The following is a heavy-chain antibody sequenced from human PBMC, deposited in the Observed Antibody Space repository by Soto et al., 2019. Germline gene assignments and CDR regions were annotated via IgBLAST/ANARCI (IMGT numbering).Heavy chain of an antibody. D-gene: IGHD3-3*01. Sequence: EMQLVESGGGLVQPGRSLRLSCAASGFTFDDYAMHWVRQVPGKGLEWVSGISWNSEVKLYADTTKGRFTISRDNADNSVYLQIDSLGVEDTAFYYCVKDRRFLAAWGAFDVWGQVTLVTVSS. V-gene: IGHV3-9*01. CDR2: ISWNSEVK. J-gene: IGHJ3*01. CDR1: GFTFDDYA. CDR3: VKDRRFLAAWGAFDV.